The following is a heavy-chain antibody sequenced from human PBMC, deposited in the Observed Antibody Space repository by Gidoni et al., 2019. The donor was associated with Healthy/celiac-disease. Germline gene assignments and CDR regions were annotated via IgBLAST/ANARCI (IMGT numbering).Heavy chain of an antibody. CDR1: GFSLSTSGVG. V-gene: IGHV2-5*02. D-gene: IGHD2-21*01. CDR3: ARSGGNWRLGVDWFDP. Sequence: QITLKESGPTLVKPTQTLTLTCTFSGFSLSTSGVGVGWIRQPPGKALEWLALISWDDDKRYSPSLKSRLTITKDTSKNQVVLTMTNMDPVDTATYYCARSGGNWRLGVDWFDPWGQGTLVTVSS. J-gene: IGHJ5*02. CDR2: ISWDDDK.